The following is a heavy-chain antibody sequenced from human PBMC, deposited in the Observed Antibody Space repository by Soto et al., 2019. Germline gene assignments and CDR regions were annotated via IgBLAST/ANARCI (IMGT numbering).Heavy chain of an antibody. D-gene: IGHD3-3*01. J-gene: IGHJ6*02. CDR3: AREIFWSGPNTPIMDG. CDR2: INPNSGGT. Sequence: ASLKVSCKASGYTFTGYYMHWVRQAPGQGLEWMGWINPNSGGTNYAQKFQGWVTMTRDTSISTAYMELSRLRSDDTAVYYCAREIFWSGPNTPIMDGWGQETTVTAS. V-gene: IGHV1-2*04. CDR1: GYTFTGYY.